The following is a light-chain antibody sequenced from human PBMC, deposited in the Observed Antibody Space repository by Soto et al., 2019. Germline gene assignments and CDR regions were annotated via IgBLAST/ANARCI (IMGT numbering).Light chain of an antibody. CDR1: SSDVGGYNY. J-gene: IGLJ1*01. Sequence: QSVLTQPASVSGSPGQSMTISCTGTSSDVGGYNYVSWYQQHPGKAPKLMIYEVSNRPSGVSNRFSGSKSGNTASLTISGLQAEDDADYYCSSYTSSSTPHYVFGTGTKVTVL. V-gene: IGLV2-14*01. CDR2: EVS. CDR3: SSYTSSSTPHYV.